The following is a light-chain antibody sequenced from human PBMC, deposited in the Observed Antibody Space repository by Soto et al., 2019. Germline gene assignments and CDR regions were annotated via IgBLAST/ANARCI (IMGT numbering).Light chain of an antibody. Sequence: QSALTQPPSASGSPGQSVTISCTGTSSDVGGYNFVSWYQQHPGKAPKLMIYEVTKRPSGVPDRFSGFKSGNTASLTVSGLQAEDEADYYCTSYAGSNIPVVFGGGTQLTVL. CDR1: SSDVGGYNF. CDR2: EVT. CDR3: TSYAGSNIPVV. V-gene: IGLV2-8*01. J-gene: IGLJ2*01.